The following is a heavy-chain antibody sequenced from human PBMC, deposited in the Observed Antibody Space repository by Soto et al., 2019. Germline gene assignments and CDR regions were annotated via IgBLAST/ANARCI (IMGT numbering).Heavy chain of an antibody. CDR3: ARILLWFGELSHVPTYYFDY. CDR2: IYYSGST. Sequence: SETLSLTCTVSGGSISSSSYYWGWIRQPPGKGLEWIGSIYYSGSTYYNPSLKSRVTISVDTSKNQFSLKLSSVTAADTAVYYCARILLWFGELSHVPTYYFDYWGQGTLVTVSS. D-gene: IGHD3-10*01. V-gene: IGHV4-39*01. J-gene: IGHJ4*02. CDR1: GGSISSSSYY.